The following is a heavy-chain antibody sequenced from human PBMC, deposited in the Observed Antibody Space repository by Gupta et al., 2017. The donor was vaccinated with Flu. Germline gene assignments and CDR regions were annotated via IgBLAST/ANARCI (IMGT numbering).Heavy chain of an antibody. CDR1: FSSYA. CDR3: ARDRGGVGNSCDY. CDR2: IIPIIGPT. J-gene: IGHJ4*02. Sequence: FSSYALYGGRQAPGERLELMGGIIPIIGPTTYAQKFQGRVTITADESTRTVYMDLRRLRSEDTALYFCARDRGGVGNSCDYWGQGTLVTVSS. V-gene: IGHV1-69*01. D-gene: IGHD2-2*01.